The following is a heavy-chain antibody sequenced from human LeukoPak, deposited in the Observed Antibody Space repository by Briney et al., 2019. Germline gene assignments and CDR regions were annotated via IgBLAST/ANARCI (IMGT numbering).Heavy chain of an antibody. D-gene: IGHD6-25*01. Sequence: SETLSLTCTVSGGHISSSSYYVGWIRQPPGKGLEWIGSIYYSGSTYYNPSLKSRVTISVETSKNQFSLKLSSVTAADTAVYYCAGPRRGRQSAFDIWGQGTMVTVSS. J-gene: IGHJ3*02. V-gene: IGHV4-39*01. CDR2: IYYSGST. CDR3: AGPRRGRQSAFDI. CDR1: GGHISSSSYY.